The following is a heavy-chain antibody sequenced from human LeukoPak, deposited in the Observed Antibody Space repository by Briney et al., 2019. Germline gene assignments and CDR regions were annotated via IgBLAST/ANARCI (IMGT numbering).Heavy chain of an antibody. CDR3: ARDRGSNYGGAFDY. Sequence: GGSLRLSCAASGFTFSSYWMSWVRQATGKGLEWVANIKEDGSEKYYVDSLKGRFTISRDNAKSPLYLQMNSLRAEDTAVYYCARDRGSNYGGAFDYWGQGTLVTVSS. CDR1: GFTFSSYW. CDR2: IKEDGSEK. D-gene: IGHD4-11*01. J-gene: IGHJ4*02. V-gene: IGHV3-7*01.